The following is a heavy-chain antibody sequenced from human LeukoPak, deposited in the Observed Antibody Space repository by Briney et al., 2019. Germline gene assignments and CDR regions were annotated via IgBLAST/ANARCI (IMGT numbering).Heavy chain of an antibody. V-gene: IGHV3-53*01. J-gene: IGHJ4*02. CDR3: ARVGGTDWFRPFDY. CDR2: IYSGGYT. D-gene: IGHD3-9*01. CDR1: GFTVSSNY. Sequence: PGGSLRLSCAASGFTVSSNYMSWVRQAPGKGLEWVSVIYSGGYTYYADSVKGRFTISRDNSRNTLYLQMNSLRAEDTALYYCARVGGTDWFRPFDYWGQGTLVTVSS.